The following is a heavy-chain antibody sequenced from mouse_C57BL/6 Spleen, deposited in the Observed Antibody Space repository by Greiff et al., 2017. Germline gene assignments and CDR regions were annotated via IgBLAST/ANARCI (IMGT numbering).Heavy chain of an antibody. CDR2: IDPSDSYT. V-gene: IGHV1-59*01. J-gene: IGHJ2*01. Sequence: VQLQQLGAELVRPGTSVKLSCKASGYTFTSYWMHWVKQRPGQGLEWIGVIDPSDSYTNYNQKFKGKATLTVDTSSITAYMQLSRLTSEDSAVYYCARELPPFDYWGQGTTLTVSS. CDR1: GYTFTSYW. CDR3: ARELPPFDY. D-gene: IGHD1-1*01.